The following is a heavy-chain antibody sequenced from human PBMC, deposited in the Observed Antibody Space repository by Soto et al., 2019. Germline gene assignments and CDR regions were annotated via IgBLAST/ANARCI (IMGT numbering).Heavy chain of an antibody. J-gene: IGHJ4*02. V-gene: IGHV4-31*03. CDR2: IYYSGST. CDR3: ARGGYPKPYYFDY. CDR1: GGSISSGGYY. D-gene: IGHD3-16*02. Sequence: PSETLSLTCTVSGGSISSGGYYWSWIRQHPGKGLEWIGYIYYSGSTYYNPSLKSRVTISVDTSKNQFSLKLSSVTAADTAVYYCARGGYPKPYYFDYWGQGTLVTASS.